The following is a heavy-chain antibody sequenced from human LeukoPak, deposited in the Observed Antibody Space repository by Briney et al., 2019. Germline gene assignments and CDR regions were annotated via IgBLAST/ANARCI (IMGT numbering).Heavy chain of an antibody. Sequence: GGSLRLSCAASGFTFSSYGMHWVRQAPGKGLEWVAFIRYDGSNKYYADSVKGRFTISRDNSKNTLYLQMNSLRAEDTAVYYCAKDRVVIAYYFDYWGQGTLVTVSS. CDR1: GFTFSSYG. D-gene: IGHD3-3*01. J-gene: IGHJ4*02. V-gene: IGHV3-30*02. CDR3: AKDRVVIAYYFDY. CDR2: IRYDGSNK.